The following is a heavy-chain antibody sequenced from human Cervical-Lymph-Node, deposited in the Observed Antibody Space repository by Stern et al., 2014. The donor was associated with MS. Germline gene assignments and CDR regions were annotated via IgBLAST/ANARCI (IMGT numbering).Heavy chain of an antibody. V-gene: IGHV1-18*01. CDR3: ARERVRDFNDYHFDS. J-gene: IGHJ4*02. CDR2: ISSYNGNT. CDR1: GYTFTTPNYG. Sequence: VQLVESGPEVRQPGASVRVSCKASGYTFTTPNYGIAWVREAPGRGLEWMRWISSYNGNTVYAQKLQDRVTMTTDTSTSTAYMELRSLRSDDTAFYYCARERVRDFNDYHFDSWGQGTLVTVSS. D-gene: IGHD4-11*01.